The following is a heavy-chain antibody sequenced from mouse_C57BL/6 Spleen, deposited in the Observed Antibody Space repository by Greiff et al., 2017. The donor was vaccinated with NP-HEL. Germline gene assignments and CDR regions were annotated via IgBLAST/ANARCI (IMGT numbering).Heavy chain of an antibody. CDR1: GFTFSDYG. V-gene: IGHV5-17*01. CDR3: ANYYGSINPFAY. D-gene: IGHD1-1*01. CDR2: ISSGSSTI. J-gene: IGHJ3*01. Sequence: EVQLVESGGGLVKPGGSLKLSCAASGFTFSDYGMHWVRQAPEKGLEWVAYISSGSSTIYYADTVKGRFTISRDNAKNTLFLQMTSLRSEDTAMYYCANYYGSINPFAYWGQGTLVTVSA.